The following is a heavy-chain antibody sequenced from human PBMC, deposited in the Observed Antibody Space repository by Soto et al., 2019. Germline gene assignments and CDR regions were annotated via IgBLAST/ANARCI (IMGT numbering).Heavy chain of an antibody. CDR2: IYYSGST. CDR1: GGSISSYY. Sequence: SETLSLTCTVSGGSISSYYWSWIRQPPGKGLEWIGYIYYSGSTNYNPSLKSRVTIPVDTSKNQFSLKLSSVTAADTAVYYCARSRVTTYPDYWGQGTLVTVSS. V-gene: IGHV4-59*01. D-gene: IGHD4-17*01. CDR3: ARSRVTTYPDY. J-gene: IGHJ4*02.